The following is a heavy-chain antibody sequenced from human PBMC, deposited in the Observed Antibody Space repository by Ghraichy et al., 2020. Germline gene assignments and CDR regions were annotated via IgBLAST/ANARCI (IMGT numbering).Heavy chain of an antibody. V-gene: IGHV2-5*01. Sequence: SGPTLVKPTQTLTLTCTFSGFSLSTSGVGVGWIRQPPGKALEWLALIYWNDDKRYSPSLKSRLTITKDTSKNQVVLTMTNMDPVDTATYYCAHRLGGLGYDFVWGSYRGGAFDYWGQGTLVTVSS. CDR3: AHRLGGLGYDFVWGSYRGGAFDY. D-gene: IGHD3-16*02. J-gene: IGHJ4*02. CDR1: GFSLSTSGVG. CDR2: IYWNDDK.